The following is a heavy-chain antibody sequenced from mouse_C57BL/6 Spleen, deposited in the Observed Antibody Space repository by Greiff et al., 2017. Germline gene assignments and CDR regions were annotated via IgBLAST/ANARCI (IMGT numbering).Heavy chain of an antibody. D-gene: IGHD6-1*01. CDR1: GYTFTNYW. V-gene: IGHV1-69*01. CDR3: ARGGSSGYFDY. J-gene: IGHJ2*01. Sequence: VQLQQPGAELVMPGASVKLSCKASGYTFTNYWMHWVKQRPGQGLEWIGEIDPSDSYTNYNQKFKGKATLTVDKSSSTAYMQLSSPTSEDSAVYYCARGGSSGYFDYWGQGTTLTVSS. CDR2: IDPSDSYT.